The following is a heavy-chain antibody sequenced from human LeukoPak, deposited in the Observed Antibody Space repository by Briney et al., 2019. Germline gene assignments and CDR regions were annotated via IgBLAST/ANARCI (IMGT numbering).Heavy chain of an antibody. D-gene: IGHD2-2*01. V-gene: IGHV1-69*06. CDR3: ATWAGYCWTTSCGNTFDY. CDR2: IIPIFATP. Sequence: GSSVTVSCKASGGTFINSAISWVRQAPGQGLGWMGRIIPIFATPTYAQNFQGRVTITADKSTSTAYMELSSLTSEDTALYYCATWAGYCWTTSCGNTFDYWGQGTLVTVSS. J-gene: IGHJ4*02. CDR1: GGTFINSA.